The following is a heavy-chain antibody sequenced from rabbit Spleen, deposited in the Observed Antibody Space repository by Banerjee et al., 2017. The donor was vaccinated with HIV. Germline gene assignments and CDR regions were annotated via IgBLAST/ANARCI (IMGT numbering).Heavy chain of an antibody. CDR1: GVSFNDKDV. CDR3: ARDTAGREDFNL. Sequence: QEQLEESGGGLVKPEGSLTLTCKASGVSFNDKDVMCWVRQAPGKGLEWIACIDVVRSSTKTHYTNWAKGRFTVSKTSSTTVTLQMTSLTAADTATYFCARDTAGREDFNLWGQGTLVT. V-gene: IGHV1S45*01. D-gene: IGHD4-1*01. CDR2: IDVVRSSTKT. J-gene: IGHJ4*01.